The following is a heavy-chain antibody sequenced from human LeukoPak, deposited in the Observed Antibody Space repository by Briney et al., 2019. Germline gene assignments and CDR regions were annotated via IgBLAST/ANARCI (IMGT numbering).Heavy chain of an antibody. CDR1: GFTFSSYA. Sequence: GGSLRLSCAASGFTFSSYAMSWVRQAPGKGLQWVAAIWYDGTNTYYEDSVKGRFTISRDKSKNMVYLEMNSLRAEDTAVYYCARDGKPLDYWGQGTLVTVSS. V-gene: IGHV3-33*08. J-gene: IGHJ4*02. CDR2: IWYDGTNT. CDR3: ARDGKPLDY.